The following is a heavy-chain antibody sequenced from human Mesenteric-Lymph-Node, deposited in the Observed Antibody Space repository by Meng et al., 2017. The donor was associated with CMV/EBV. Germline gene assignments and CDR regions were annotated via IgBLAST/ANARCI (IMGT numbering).Heavy chain of an antibody. V-gene: IGHV4-59*01. J-gene: IGHJ6*02. D-gene: IGHD4-17*01. Sequence: SETLSLTCTVSGASISLYYWNWIRQPPGKGLEWIGYIFYSGSTNYNPSLKSRVTISVDTSKNQFSLKLTSVTAADTAVYYCASFRTVTRRYNGMDVWGQGTTVTVSS. CDR1: GASISLYY. CDR3: ASFRTVTRRYNGMDV. CDR2: IFYSGST.